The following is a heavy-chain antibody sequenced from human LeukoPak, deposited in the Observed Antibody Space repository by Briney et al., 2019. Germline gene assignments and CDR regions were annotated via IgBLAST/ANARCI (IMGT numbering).Heavy chain of an antibody. CDR1: GLTFSSYG. V-gene: IGHV3-33*01. D-gene: IGHD4-17*01. CDR3: ARERSYGDYDYYYYGMDV. J-gene: IGHJ6*02. CDR2: IWYDGSNK. Sequence: GGSLRLSCAASGLTFSSYGMHWVRQAPGKGLEWVAVIWYDGSNKYYADSVKGRFTISRDNSKNTLYLQMNSLRAEDTAVYYCARERSYGDYDYYYYGMDVWGQGTTVTVSS.